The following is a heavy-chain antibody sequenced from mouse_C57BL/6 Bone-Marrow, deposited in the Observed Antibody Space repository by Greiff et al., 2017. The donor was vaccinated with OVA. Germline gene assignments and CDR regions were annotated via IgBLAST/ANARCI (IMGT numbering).Heavy chain of an antibody. CDR3: GGCKSSPVAY. J-gene: IGHJ3*01. CDR1: GYTFTSYG. Sequence: QVQLQQSGAELARPGASVKLSCKASGYTFTSYGISWVKQRTGQGLEWIGEIYPRSGNTYYNEKFKGKATLTADKSSSTASMELRSLTSADSAVYFCGGCKSSPVAYWGQGTLVTVSA. V-gene: IGHV1-81*01. CDR2: IYPRSGNT. D-gene: IGHD3-3*01.